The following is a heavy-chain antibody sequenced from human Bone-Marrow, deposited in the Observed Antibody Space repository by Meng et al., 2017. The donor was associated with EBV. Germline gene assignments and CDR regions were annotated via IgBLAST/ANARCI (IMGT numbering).Heavy chain of an antibody. CDR2: INAGNGNT. D-gene: IGHD3-10*01. Sequence: QVQVVQSGAEVKKPGASLKVSCKASGYTFTSYAMHWVRQAPGQRLEWMGWINAGNGNTKYSQKFQGRVTITRDTSASTAYMELSSLRSEDTAVYYCARSPLWFGESNFDYWGQGTLVTVSS. CDR1: GYTFTSYA. J-gene: IGHJ4*02. CDR3: ARSPLWFGESNFDY. V-gene: IGHV1-3*01.